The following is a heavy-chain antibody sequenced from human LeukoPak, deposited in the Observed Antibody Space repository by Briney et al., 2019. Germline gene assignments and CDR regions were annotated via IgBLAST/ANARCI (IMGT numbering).Heavy chain of an antibody. CDR1: GFTFSSHC. Sequence: GGSLTLSCEASGFTFSSHCMSWLRQAPGKGLEWVANIKQDGSEKYYVDCVKGRFTISRDNAKNSLYLQMSILRAADTAVYYCARVRIAVAVSAFDIWDQGTMVTVSS. CDR2: IKQDGSEK. J-gene: IGHJ3*02. CDR3: ARVRIAVAVSAFDI. D-gene: IGHD6-19*01. V-gene: IGHV3-7*01.